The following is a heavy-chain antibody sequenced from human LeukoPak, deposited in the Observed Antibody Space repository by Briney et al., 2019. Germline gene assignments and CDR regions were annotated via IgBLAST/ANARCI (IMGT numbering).Heavy chain of an antibody. Sequence: SETLSLTCTVSGGSISSSSYYWGWIRQPPGKGLEWIGSIYYSGSTYYNPSLRSRVTISVDTSKNQFSLKLSSVTTADTAVYYCAREGLMYSSSWYFDYWGQGTLVTVSS. D-gene: IGHD6-13*01. J-gene: IGHJ4*02. CDR3: AREGLMYSSSWYFDY. CDR2: IYYSGST. CDR1: GGSISSSSYY. V-gene: IGHV4-39*02.